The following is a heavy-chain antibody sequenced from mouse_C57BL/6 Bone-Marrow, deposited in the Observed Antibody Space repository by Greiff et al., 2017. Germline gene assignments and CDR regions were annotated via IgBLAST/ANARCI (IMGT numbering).Heavy chain of an antibody. CDR1: GFTFSSYA. D-gene: IGHD2-4*01. CDR3: TRGRITTEYYFDY. J-gene: IGHJ2*01. V-gene: IGHV5-9-1*02. CDR2: ISSGGDYI. Sequence: EVHLVESGEGLVKPGGSLKLSCAASGFTFSSYAMSWVRQTPEKRLEWVAYISSGGDYIYYADTVKGRFTISRYNARNTLYLQLSSLKSEDTAMYYCTRGRITTEYYFDYWGQGTTLTVSS.